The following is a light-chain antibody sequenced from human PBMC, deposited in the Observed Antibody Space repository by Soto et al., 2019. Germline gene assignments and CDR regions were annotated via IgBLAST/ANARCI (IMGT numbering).Light chain of an antibody. CDR2: EVS. V-gene: IGLV2-23*02. CDR1: SSDVGSYNL. CDR3: CSYAGSSTLAV. Sequence: HSALTQPASVSGSPGQSITISCTGTSSDVGSYNLVSWYQQHPTKAPKLMIYEVSERPSGVSNRFSGSKSDNTASLTISGLQAEDEADYYCCSYAGSSTLAVFGGGTQLTVL. J-gene: IGLJ7*01.